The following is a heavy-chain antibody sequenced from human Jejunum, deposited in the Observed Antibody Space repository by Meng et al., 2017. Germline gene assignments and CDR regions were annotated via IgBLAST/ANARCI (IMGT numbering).Heavy chain of an antibody. Sequence: VLRQVSGPGLCRPSETLSLTCTVSCDSVSSDNYYWSWIRQPPRKGLEWIGYVYYSGHTDCNPSLKSRLSISIDTSKNHFSLKLSSVTAADTAVYYCARTPLYSGSYYFDPWGQGALVTVSS. CDR3: ARTPLYSGSYYFDP. D-gene: IGHD1-26*01. V-gene: IGHV4-61*03. CDR1: CDSVSSDNYY. J-gene: IGHJ4*02. CDR2: VYYSGHT.